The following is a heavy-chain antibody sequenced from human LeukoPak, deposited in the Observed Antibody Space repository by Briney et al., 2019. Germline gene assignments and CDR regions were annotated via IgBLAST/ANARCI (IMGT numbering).Heavy chain of an antibody. CDR3: AKDRVVFNRNYACYFDY. CDR2: ISFDGSDK. CDR1: GFTFSSYS. D-gene: IGHD3-16*01. Sequence: GGSLRLSCAASGFTFSSYSMNWVRQAPGKGLEWAAAISFDGSDKHYADSVKGRFTISRDNSKKTLYLQMNSLRAEDTAVYYCAKDRVVFNRNYACYFDYWGQGTLVTVSS. V-gene: IGHV3-30*18. J-gene: IGHJ4*02.